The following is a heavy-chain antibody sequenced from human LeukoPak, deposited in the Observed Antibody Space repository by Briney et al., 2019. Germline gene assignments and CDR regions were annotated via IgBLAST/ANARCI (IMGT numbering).Heavy chain of an antibody. CDR2: INPGNGDT. D-gene: IGHD2-15*01. CDR1: QYTFTDYA. Sequence: ASVKVSCKASQYTFTDYAVHWVRQAPGQRLEWLGWINPGNGDTKYSQNFQGRVTVTSDTSAATAYVELNSLTSEDTAVYYCARGRWHCRVNCYSVYYYALDVWGQGTTVTVSS. V-gene: IGHV1-3*01. J-gene: IGHJ6*02. CDR3: ARGRWHCRVNCYSVYYYALDV.